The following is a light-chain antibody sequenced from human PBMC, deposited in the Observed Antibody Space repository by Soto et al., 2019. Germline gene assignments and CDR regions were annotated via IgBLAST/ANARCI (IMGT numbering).Light chain of an antibody. J-gene: IGLJ2*01. CDR1: SSDVGGYNY. Sequence: QSVLTQPPSASGSPGQSVTISCTGTSSDVGGYNYVSWYQQHPGKAPKFLIYEVDKRPSGVPDRFSGSKSGNTASLTVSGLQAEDEADYYCSSYAGRNNLIFGGGTQLTVL. V-gene: IGLV2-8*01. CDR2: EVD. CDR3: SSYAGRNNLI.